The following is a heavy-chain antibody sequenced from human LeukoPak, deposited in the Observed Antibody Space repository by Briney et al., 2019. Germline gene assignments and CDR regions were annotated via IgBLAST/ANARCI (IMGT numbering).Heavy chain of an antibody. Sequence: ASVKVSCKASGYTFTSYDINWVRQATGQGLEWMGWMNPNSGNTGYAQKFQGRVTMTRNTSISTAYMELSSLRSEDTAVYYCATSAQIGWYFDLWGRGTLVTVSS. J-gene: IGHJ2*01. CDR2: MNPNSGNT. CDR1: GYTFTSYD. V-gene: IGHV1-8*01. CDR3: ATSAQIGWYFDL.